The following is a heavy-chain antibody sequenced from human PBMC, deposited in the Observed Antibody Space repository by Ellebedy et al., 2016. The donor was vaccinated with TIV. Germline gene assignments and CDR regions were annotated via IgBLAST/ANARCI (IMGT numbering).Heavy chain of an antibody. Sequence: GGSLRLXXVASGLTVSSNFMNWVRQAPGKGLEWVSVIYSGGSTYYADSVKGRFSISRDNSKNTLYLHINTLRAEDTAVYYCARVGKRGYYYMDVWGKGTTVTVSS. CDR3: ARVGKRGYYYMDV. D-gene: IGHD3-10*01. J-gene: IGHJ6*03. V-gene: IGHV3-53*01. CDR2: IYSGGST. CDR1: GLTVSSNF.